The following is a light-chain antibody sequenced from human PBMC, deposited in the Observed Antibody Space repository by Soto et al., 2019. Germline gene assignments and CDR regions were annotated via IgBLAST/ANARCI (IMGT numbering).Light chain of an antibody. J-gene: IGKJ1*01. Sequence: DIQVAHSPPTLSASVGDRVTITCRASQTISTWMAWYQQKPGKAPKLLVYDASTLQSGVASRFRGSGSGTEFTLTISGLQPDDFEPYYCHQYNSYTWTFGQGTKVDIK. CDR2: DAS. V-gene: IGKV1-5*01. CDR1: QTISTW. CDR3: HQYNSYTWT.